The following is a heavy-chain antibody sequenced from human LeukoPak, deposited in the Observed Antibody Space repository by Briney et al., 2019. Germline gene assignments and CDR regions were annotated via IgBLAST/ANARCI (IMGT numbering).Heavy chain of an antibody. D-gene: IGHD3-22*01. CDR2: IWNDGSKK. Sequence: GGSQSLFCAPSGFTLCDHGTHWVRQAPGKGLEWVAVIWNDGSKKYYGDSVKGRFTISRDTSKNTLDLQMDSLRVEDTAVYYCARSTRGDSNGQGDDLDIWGQGTMVTVSA. J-gene: IGHJ3*02. CDR1: GFTLCDHG. V-gene: IGHV3-33*01. CDR3: ARSTRGDSNGQGDDLDI.